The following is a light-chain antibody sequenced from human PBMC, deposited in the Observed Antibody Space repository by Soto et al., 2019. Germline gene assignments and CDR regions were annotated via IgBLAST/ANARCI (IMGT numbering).Light chain of an antibody. V-gene: IGKV1-5*03. CDR2: KPS. J-gene: IGKJ2*01. Sequence: DIQMTQSPSTLSASVGDTVTITSRASQSISSWLAWYQQKPGKAPKLLIYKPSSLESGVPSRFSGSGSGTEFTLAISSLQPDDFATYYCQQYNSYSFGQGTKVDIK. CDR3: QQYNSYS. CDR1: QSISSW.